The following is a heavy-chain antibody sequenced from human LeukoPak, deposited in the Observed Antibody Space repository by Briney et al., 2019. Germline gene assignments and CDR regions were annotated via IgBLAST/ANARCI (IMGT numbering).Heavy chain of an antibody. CDR3: VRDRMIDSRAGPSDPFDV. V-gene: IGHV3-13*01. D-gene: IGHD2-21*01. Sequence: GGSLRLSCAASGFTFRKYDMHWVRHITGGGLEWVSGIGTLADTFYSDSAKGRFTISRDNGKNSSYLQMNSLRAEDTAVYYCVRDRMIDSRAGPSDPFDVWGQGTIVTVSS. J-gene: IGHJ3*01. CDR1: GFTFRKYD. CDR2: IGTLADT.